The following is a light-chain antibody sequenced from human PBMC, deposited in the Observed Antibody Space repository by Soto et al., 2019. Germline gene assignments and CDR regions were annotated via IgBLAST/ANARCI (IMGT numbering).Light chain of an antibody. CDR2: SAS. CDR1: QSVSSSD. CDR3: QQYDSSPTT. Sequence: EIVLTQSPGTLSLSPGERGTLSFRASQSVSSSDLAWYQQKPGQAPRLLIYSASSRATGIPDRFSGSGSGTDFTLTISRLEPEDFAVYFCQQYDSSPTTFGQGTKVDIK. V-gene: IGKV3-20*01. J-gene: IGKJ1*01.